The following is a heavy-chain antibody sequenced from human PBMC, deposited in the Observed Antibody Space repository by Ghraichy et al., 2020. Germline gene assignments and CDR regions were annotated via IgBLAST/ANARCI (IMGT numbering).Heavy chain of an antibody. CDR3: ARDTYSGYDSGGFDY. V-gene: IGHV4-30-2*01. CDR1: GGSISSGGYS. CDR2: IYHSGST. D-gene: IGHD5-12*01. Sequence: SETLSLTCAVSGGSISSGGYSWGWIRQPPGKGLEWIGYIYHSGSTYYNPSLKSRVTISVDRSKNQFSLKLSSVTAADTAVYYCARDTYSGYDSGGFDYWGQGTLVTVSS. J-gene: IGHJ4*02.